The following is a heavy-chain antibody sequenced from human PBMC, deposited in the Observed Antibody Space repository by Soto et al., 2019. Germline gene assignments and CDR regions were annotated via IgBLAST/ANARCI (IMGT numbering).Heavy chain of an antibody. CDR3: ATVYSYGDDAFDI. Sequence: ASVKVSCKASGYTFTSYDINWVRQATGQGLEWMGWMNPNSGNTGYAQKFQGRVTMPRNTSISTAYMELSSLRSEDTAVYYCATVYSYGDDAFDIWGQGTMVTVSS. J-gene: IGHJ3*02. D-gene: IGHD5-18*01. CDR2: MNPNSGNT. CDR1: GYTFTSYD. V-gene: IGHV1-8*02.